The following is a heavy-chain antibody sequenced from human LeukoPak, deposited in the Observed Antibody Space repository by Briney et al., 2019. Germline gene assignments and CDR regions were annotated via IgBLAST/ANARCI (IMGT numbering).Heavy chain of an antibody. J-gene: IGHJ4*02. Sequence: GGSLRLSCAASGFTFSSYSMNWVRQAPGKGLEWVSYISSSSSTIYYADFVKGRFTISRDNAKNSLYLQMNSLRAEDTAVYYCARDNGEANFDYWGQGTLVTVSS. CDR2: ISSSSSTI. D-gene: IGHD3-10*01. CDR1: GFTFSSYS. CDR3: ARDNGEANFDY. V-gene: IGHV3-48*01.